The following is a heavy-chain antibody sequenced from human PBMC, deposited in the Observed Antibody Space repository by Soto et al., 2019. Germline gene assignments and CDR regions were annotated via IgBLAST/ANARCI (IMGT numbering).Heavy chain of an antibody. CDR3: ARIGVVVVPAAIYYYYGMDV. D-gene: IGHD2-2*01. CDR1: GYSFTSYW. J-gene: IGHJ6*02. Sequence: PGESLKISCNGSGYSFTSYWIGWVRQMPGKGLEWMGIIYPGDSDTRYSPSFQGQVTISADKSISTAYLQWSSLKASDTAMYYCARIGVVVVPAAIYYYYGMDVWGQGTKVTVYS. CDR2: IYPGDSDT. V-gene: IGHV5-51*01.